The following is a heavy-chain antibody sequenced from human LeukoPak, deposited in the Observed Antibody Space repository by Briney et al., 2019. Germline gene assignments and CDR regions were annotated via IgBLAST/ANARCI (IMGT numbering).Heavy chain of an antibody. V-gene: IGHV1-18*04. CDR3: ARGRYYDSGGYDEAFDI. J-gene: IGHJ3*02. D-gene: IGHD3-22*01. CDR1: GYTFTNYG. Sequence: ASIKVSCKASGYTFTNYGFSWVRQAPGQGLEWMGWISTYSGNTNYAQQLQGRVTMTSDTSSSTVYMELRSLRSDDTAVYYCARGRYYDSGGYDEAFDIWGQGTAVTVSS. CDR2: ISTYSGNT.